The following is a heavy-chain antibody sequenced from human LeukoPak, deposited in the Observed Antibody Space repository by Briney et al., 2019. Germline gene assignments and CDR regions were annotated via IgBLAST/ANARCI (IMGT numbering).Heavy chain of an antibody. CDR2: IYTSGST. D-gene: IGHD6-6*01. V-gene: IGHV4-4*07. Sequence: KPSETLSLTCTVSGGSISSYYWSWIRQPAGKGPEWIGRIYTSGSTNYNPSVKSRVTISVDKSKNQFSLKLSSVTAADTAVYYCARERREYSSPGPFDYWGQGTLVTVSS. CDR3: ARERREYSSPGPFDY. J-gene: IGHJ4*02. CDR1: GGSISSYY.